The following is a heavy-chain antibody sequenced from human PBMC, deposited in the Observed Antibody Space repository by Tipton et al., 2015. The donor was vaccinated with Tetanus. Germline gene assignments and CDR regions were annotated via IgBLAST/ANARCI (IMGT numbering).Heavy chain of an antibody. CDR1: GGSMSNNY. D-gene: IGHD2-2*01. V-gene: IGHV4-59*12. CDR3: ARGWSECSSWSCSPFDS. J-gene: IGHJ4*02. CDR2: VSSSGNS. Sequence: LRLSCTVSGGSMSNNYWSWIRQPPGKRLEWIGFVSSSGNSNYSPSLTGRVSMSLDTSKQQFSLSLTSATAADTAVYYCARGWSECSSWSCSPFDSWGQGTLVTVSS.